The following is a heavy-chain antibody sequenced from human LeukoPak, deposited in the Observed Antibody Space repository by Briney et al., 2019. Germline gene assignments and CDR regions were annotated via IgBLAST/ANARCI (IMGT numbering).Heavy chain of an antibody. CDR2: ISSSGSTI. V-gene: IGHV3-11*04. CDR1: GFTFSDYY. J-gene: IGHJ4*02. Sequence: PGGSLRLSCAASGFTFSDYYMSWIRQAPGKGLEWVSYISSSGSTIYYADSVKGRSTISRDNAKNSLYLQMNSLRAEDTAVYYCARDVSNYDFWSGYSDYWGQGTLVTVSS. D-gene: IGHD3-3*01. CDR3: ARDVSNYDFWSGYSDY.